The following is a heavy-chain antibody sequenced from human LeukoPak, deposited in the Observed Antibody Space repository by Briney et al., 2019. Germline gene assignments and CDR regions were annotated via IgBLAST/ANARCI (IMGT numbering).Heavy chain of an antibody. V-gene: IGHV4-39*01. CDR3: ARQVGYFDWLHTFDY. D-gene: IGHD3-9*01. Sequence: SETLSLTCNVSGASISSGNYYWGWIRQPPGKGLEWIGSIYYSGSTYYNPSLKSRVTISVDTSKNQFSLKLSSVTAADTAVYYCARQVGYFDWLHTFDYWGQGTLVTVSS. CDR2: IYYSGST. CDR1: GASISSGNYY. J-gene: IGHJ4*02.